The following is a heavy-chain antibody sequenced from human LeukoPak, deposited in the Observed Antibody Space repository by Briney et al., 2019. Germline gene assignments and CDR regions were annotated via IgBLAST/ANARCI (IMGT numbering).Heavy chain of an antibody. CDR3: ARDGSSGLTYYGMDV. D-gene: IGHD6-19*01. CDR2: ISSSSSYI. J-gene: IGHJ6*02. Sequence: GGSLRLSCAASGFTFSSYSMNWVRQAPGKGLEWVSSISSSSSYIYYADSVKGRFTISRDNAKNSLHLQMNSLRAEDTAVYYCARDGSSGLTYYGMDVWGQGTTVTVSS. CDR1: GFTFSSYS. V-gene: IGHV3-21*01.